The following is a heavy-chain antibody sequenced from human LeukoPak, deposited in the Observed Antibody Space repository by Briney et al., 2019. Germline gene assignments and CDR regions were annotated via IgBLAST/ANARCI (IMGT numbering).Heavy chain of an antibody. Sequence: SETLSLTCTVSGGSISSYYWSWIRQPRGKGLEWIGYIYYSGSTNYNPSLKSRVTISVDTSKNQFSLKLSSVTAADTAVYYCARSITMVRGVARWFDPWGQGTLVTVSS. CDR1: GGSISSYY. CDR3: ARSITMVRGVARWFDP. V-gene: IGHV4-59*01. CDR2: IYYSGST. J-gene: IGHJ5*02. D-gene: IGHD3-10*01.